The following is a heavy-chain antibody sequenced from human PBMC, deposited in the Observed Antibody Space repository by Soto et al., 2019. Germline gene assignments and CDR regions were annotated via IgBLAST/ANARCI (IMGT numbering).Heavy chain of an antibody. Sequence: EVQLVESGGGLVQPGGSLRLSCAASGFTFGPYWMTWVRQAPGKGLEWVAKIKPDGSEKYYVDSVKGRFTISRDNSKTSLYLQMNSLRAEDTAVYYCARPYTVAGSSYWCFDLWGRGTLVPVSS. D-gene: IGHD3-16*01. CDR3: ARPYTVAGSSYWCFDL. CDR1: GFTFGPYW. J-gene: IGHJ2*01. CDR2: IKPDGSEK. V-gene: IGHV3-7*01.